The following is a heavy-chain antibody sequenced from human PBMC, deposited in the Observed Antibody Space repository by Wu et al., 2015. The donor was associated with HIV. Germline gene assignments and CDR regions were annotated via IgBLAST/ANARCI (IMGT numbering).Heavy chain of an antibody. J-gene: IGHJ3*02. CDR3: ARQMTTVTKRAFDI. D-gene: IGHD4-17*01. CDR1: GYTFNSYA. CDR2: INPNSGGT. V-gene: IGHV1-2*02. Sequence: QVQLVQSGAEVKKPGASVKVSCKASGYTFNSYAISWVRQAPGQGLEWMGWINPNSGGTNYAQKFQGRVTMTRDTSISTAYMELSRLRSDDTAVYYCARQMTTVTKRAFDIWGQGTMVTVSS.